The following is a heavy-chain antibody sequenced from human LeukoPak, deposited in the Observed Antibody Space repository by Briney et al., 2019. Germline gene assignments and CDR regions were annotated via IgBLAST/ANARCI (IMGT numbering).Heavy chain of an antibody. J-gene: IGHJ3*02. CDR1: GFTFSSYA. CDR3: ARIVVVMGMAFDI. Sequence: PGGSLRLSCAVSGFTFSSYAMHWVRQAPGKGLEYVSAISSNGGSTYYANSVKGRFTISRDNSKNTLYLQMGSLRAEDMAVYYCARIVVVMGMAFDIWGQGTMVTVSS. D-gene: IGHD2-21*01. V-gene: IGHV3-64*01. CDR2: ISSNGGST.